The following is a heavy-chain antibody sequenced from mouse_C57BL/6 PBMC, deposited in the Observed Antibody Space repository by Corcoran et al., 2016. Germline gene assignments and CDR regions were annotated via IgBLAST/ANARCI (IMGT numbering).Heavy chain of an antibody. J-gene: IGHJ4*01. CDR3: ARCVYDGYYDAMDY. CDR1: GYTFTDYN. CDR2: INPNNGGT. V-gene: IGHV1-18*01. D-gene: IGHD2-3*01. Sequence: EVQLQQSGPELVKPGASVKIPCKASGYTFTDYNMDWVKQSHGKSLEWIGDINPNNGGTIYNQKFKGKATLTVDKSSSTAYMELRSLTSEDTAVYYCARCVYDGYYDAMDYWGQGTSVTVSS.